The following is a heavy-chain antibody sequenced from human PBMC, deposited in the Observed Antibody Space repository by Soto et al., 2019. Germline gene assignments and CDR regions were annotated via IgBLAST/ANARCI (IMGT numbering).Heavy chain of an antibody. Sequence: QVQLVQSGAEVKKPGASVKVSCKASGYTFSSYGISWVRQAPGQGLEWMGWISGYSGHTYYAQKFQGRVTMTTDTSTYTVYMELRSLRSDDTAVYYCAREWDNKSEHSSGWYDDFWGQGTLVTVSS. V-gene: IGHV1-18*01. D-gene: IGHD6-19*01. CDR1: GYTFSSYG. CDR2: ISGYSGHT. CDR3: AREWDNKSEHSSGWYDDF. J-gene: IGHJ4*02.